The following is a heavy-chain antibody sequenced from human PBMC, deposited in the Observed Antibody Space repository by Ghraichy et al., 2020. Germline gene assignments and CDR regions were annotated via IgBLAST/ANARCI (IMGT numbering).Heavy chain of an antibody. D-gene: IGHD4-17*01. CDR2: IKQDGSEK. Sequence: GSLRLSCAASGFTFSDYWMSWVRQAPGKGLEWMANIKQDGSEKSYVDSVKGRFTISRDNARNSLYLQMNSLGAEDTAVYYCARNSPTPDYWGQGTLVTVSS. V-gene: IGHV3-7*03. CDR1: GFTFSDYW. CDR3: ARNSPTPDY. J-gene: IGHJ4*02.